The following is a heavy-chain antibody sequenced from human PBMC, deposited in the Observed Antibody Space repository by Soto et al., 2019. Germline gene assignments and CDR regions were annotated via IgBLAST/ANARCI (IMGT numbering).Heavy chain of an antibody. Sequence: GGSLRLSCAASGFTVSSNYMSWVRQAPGKGLEWVSVTYSGGSTYYADSVKGRFTISRDNSKNTLYPQMNSLRAEDTAVYYCARSPYYDSSGPFDYWGQGTLVTVSS. J-gene: IGHJ4*02. D-gene: IGHD3-22*01. CDR1: GFTVSSNY. CDR2: TYSGGST. V-gene: IGHV3-53*01. CDR3: ARSPYYDSSGPFDY.